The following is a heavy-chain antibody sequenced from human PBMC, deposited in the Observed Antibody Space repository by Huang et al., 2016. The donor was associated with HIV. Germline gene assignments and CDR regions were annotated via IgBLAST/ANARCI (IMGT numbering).Heavy chain of an antibody. CDR3: AREVVSATGYYYYGMDV. Sequence: QVQLVQSGAEVKKPGASVKVSCKASGYTFTGDYMHWVRQAPGQGLEGMGWINPKSGGTNYAQKFQGRVTMTRDTSISTAYMELSRLRSDDTAVYYCAREVVSATGYYYYGMDVWGQGTTVTVSS. CDR1: GYTFTGDY. CDR2: INPKSGGT. D-gene: IGHD2-15*01. V-gene: IGHV1-2*02. J-gene: IGHJ6*02.